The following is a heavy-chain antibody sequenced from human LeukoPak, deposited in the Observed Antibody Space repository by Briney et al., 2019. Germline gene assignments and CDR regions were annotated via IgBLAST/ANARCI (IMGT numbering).Heavy chain of an antibody. CDR2: ISGSGGST. Sequence: GGSLRLSCAASGFTFSSYAMSWVRQAPGKGLEWVSAISGSGGSTYYADSVKGRFTISRDNSKNTLYLQMNSLRAEDTAVYYCVKDLPVLRYFDWTGDYWGQGTLVTVSS. CDR3: VKDLPVLRYFDWTGDY. J-gene: IGHJ4*02. D-gene: IGHD3-9*01. V-gene: IGHV3-23*01. CDR1: GFTFSSYA.